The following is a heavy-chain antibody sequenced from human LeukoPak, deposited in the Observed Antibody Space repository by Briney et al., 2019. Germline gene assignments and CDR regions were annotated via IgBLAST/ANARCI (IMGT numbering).Heavy chain of an antibody. Sequence: SETLSLTCAVYGGSFSGYYWSWIRQPPGKGLEWIGEINHSGSTNYNPSLKSRVTISVDTSKNQFSLKLSSVTAADTAVYYCARGLASSGSYSRYFDYGGQGTLVTVSS. J-gene: IGHJ4*02. CDR3: ARGLASSGSYSRYFDY. CDR2: INHSGST. D-gene: IGHD3-10*01. CDR1: GGSFSGYY. V-gene: IGHV4-34*01.